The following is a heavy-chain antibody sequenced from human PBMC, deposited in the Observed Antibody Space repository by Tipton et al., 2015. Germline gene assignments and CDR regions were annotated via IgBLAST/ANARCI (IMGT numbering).Heavy chain of an antibody. D-gene: IGHD4-17*01. Sequence: LRLSCTVSGGSFSDYYWSWIRQPPGKGLEWIGSFFHSGNTFHNPSLRSRVIISVDTSKNQISLTVTSVTAADTAVYYCARSRYTVTPDSWGQGTLVTVSS. CDR3: ARSRYTVTPDS. CDR2: FFHSGNT. J-gene: IGHJ4*02. V-gene: IGHV4-38-2*02. CDR1: GGSFSDYY.